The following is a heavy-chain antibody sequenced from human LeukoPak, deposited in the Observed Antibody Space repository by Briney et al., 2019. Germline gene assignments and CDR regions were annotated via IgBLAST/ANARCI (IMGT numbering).Heavy chain of an antibody. CDR3: ARAPNSSSWYSKYYFDY. Sequence: ASVKVSCKASGGTFSSYAISWVRQAPGQGLEWMGRIIPILGIANYAQKFQGRVAITADKSTSTAYMELSSLRSEDTAVYYCARAPNSSSWYSKYYFDYWGQGTLVTVSS. D-gene: IGHD6-13*01. CDR1: GGTFSSYA. CDR2: IIPILGIA. J-gene: IGHJ4*02. V-gene: IGHV1-69*04.